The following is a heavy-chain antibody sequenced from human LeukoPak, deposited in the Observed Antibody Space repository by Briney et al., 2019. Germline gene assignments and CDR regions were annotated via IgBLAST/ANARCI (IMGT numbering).Heavy chain of an antibody. J-gene: IGHJ4*02. D-gene: IGHD4-23*01. Sequence: GGSLRLSCAASGFTFRSYGMVWVRQAPGKGLEYVSGITSNGGTTYYGNSVKGRFTISRDNSKDTLHLQMGSLRTEDMAVYYCARAMRWASDYWGQGTLVTDAS. CDR1: GFTFRSYG. V-gene: IGHV3-64*01. CDR2: ITSNGGTT. CDR3: ARAMRWASDY.